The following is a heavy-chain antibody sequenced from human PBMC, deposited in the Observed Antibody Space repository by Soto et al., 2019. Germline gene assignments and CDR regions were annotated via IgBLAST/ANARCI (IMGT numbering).Heavy chain of an antibody. D-gene: IGHD3-9*01. V-gene: IGHV4-30-4*01. J-gene: IGHJ5*02. CDR1: GGSISSGDYY. Sequence: SETLSLTCTVSGGSISSGDYYWSWIRQPPGKGLEWIGYIYYSGSTYYNPSLKSRVTISVDTSKNQFSLKLSSVTAADTAVYYCARVGRKYDILTGYPKAHWFDPWGQGTLVTSPQ. CDR3: ARVGRKYDILTGYPKAHWFDP. CDR2: IYYSGST.